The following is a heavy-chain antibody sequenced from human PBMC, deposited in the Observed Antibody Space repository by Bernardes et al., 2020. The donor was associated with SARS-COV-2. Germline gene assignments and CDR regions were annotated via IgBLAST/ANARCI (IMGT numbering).Heavy chain of an antibody. CDR2: IRGSGGST. CDR1: GFTFSSYA. V-gene: IGHV3-23*01. D-gene: IGHD3-16*01. CDR3: AKVFGVSGGGYYYGMDV. J-gene: IGHJ6*02. Sequence: GGSLRLSCAASGFTFSSYAMSWVRQAPGKGLEWVSSIRGSGGSTYDADSVRGRFTIFRDNSMNTLYLQMNSLRVDDTAVYYCAKVFGVSGGGYYYGMDVWGRGTTVIVSS.